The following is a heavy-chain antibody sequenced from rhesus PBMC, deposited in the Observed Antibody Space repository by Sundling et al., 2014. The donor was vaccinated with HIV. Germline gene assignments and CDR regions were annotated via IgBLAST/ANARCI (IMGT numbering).Heavy chain of an antibody. CDR1: GASISTNY. CDR2: IYGRDGNT. J-gene: IGHJ4*01. Sequence: QVRLQESGPGLVKPSETLSLTCAVSGASISTNYWSWIRQAPGKGLEWIGRIYGRDGNTDYNASLKSRVTISLDTATNELSLRLNSVTAADTAIYYCARWALGFDYWGQGVLVTVSS. V-gene: IGHV4S2*01. D-gene: IGHD1-44*01. CDR3: ARWALGFDY.